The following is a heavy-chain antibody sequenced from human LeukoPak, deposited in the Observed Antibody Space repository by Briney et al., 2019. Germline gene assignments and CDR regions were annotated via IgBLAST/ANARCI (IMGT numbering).Heavy chain of an antibody. CDR3: ARSIAVALNAFDI. CDR2: IYYSGST. Sequence: SETLPLTCTVSGGSISSGDYDWSWIRQPPGKGLEWIGYIYYSGSTYYNPSLKSRVTISVDTSKNQFSLKLSSVTAADTAVYYCARSIAVALNAFDIWGQGTMVTVSS. J-gene: IGHJ3*02. CDR1: GGSISSGDYD. V-gene: IGHV4-30-4*08. D-gene: IGHD6-19*01.